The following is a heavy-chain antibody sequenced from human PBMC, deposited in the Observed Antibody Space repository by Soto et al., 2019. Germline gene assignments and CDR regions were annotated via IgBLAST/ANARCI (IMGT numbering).Heavy chain of an antibody. CDR1: GGSISGHY. V-gene: IGHV4-59*11. D-gene: IGHD6-19*01. CDR2: IFYSGNT. Sequence: SETLSLTCTISGGSISGHYWTWIRQPPGKGLEWIGYIFYSGNTNYNPSLRSRVTISVDTSKNQFSLKLNSVTTADTAMYYCARVGGSGWSPDYWGQGTLVTVSS. J-gene: IGHJ4*02. CDR3: ARVGGSGWSPDY.